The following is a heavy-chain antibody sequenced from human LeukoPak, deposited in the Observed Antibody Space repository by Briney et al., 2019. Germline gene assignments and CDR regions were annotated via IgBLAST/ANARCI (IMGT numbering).Heavy chain of an antibody. J-gene: IGHJ4*02. D-gene: IGHD5-24*01. CDR2: IYPNSGGT. CDR3: ARDLVMATIKGLDY. CDR1: GYPFTDYY. Sequence: ASVTVSCKASGYPFTDYYMHWVRQAPGQGLEWMGWIYPNSGGTKYAQKFQGRVTMARDTSISTAYMELSRLSSDDTAVYYCARDLVMATIKGLDYWGQGTPVTVSS. V-gene: IGHV1-2*02.